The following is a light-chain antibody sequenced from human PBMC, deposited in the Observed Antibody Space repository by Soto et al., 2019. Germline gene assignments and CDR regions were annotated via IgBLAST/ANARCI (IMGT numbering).Light chain of an antibody. CDR2: STN. Sequence: QTVVTQPPSASGTPGQRVTISCSGSSSNIGSNTVNWYQQLSGSAPKLLMYSTNQRPSGVPDRFSGSKSGTSASLAISGLQSEDEADYYCAAWDGSLNVVLFGGGTKLTVL. CDR3: AAWDGSLNVVL. J-gene: IGLJ2*01. CDR1: SSNIGSNT. V-gene: IGLV1-44*01.